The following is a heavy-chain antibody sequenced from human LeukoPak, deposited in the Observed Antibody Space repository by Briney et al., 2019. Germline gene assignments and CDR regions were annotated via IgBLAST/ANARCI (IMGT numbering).Heavy chain of an antibody. CDR3: ATLLWFGELFGWLDP. CDR2: FDPEDGET. Sequence: GASVKVSCKVSGYTLTELSMHWVRQAPGKGLEWMGGFDPEDGETIYAQKFQGRVTMTEDTSTDTAYMELSSLRSEDTAVYYCATLLWFGELFGWLDPWGQGALVTVSS. V-gene: IGHV1-24*01. D-gene: IGHD3-10*01. J-gene: IGHJ5*02. CDR1: GYTLTELS.